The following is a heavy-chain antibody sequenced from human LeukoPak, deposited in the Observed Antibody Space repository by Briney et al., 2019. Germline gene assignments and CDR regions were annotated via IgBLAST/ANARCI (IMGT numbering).Heavy chain of an antibody. J-gene: IGHJ3*02. V-gene: IGHV3-48*02. Sequence: GGSLRLSCAASGFTFSGFAMDWVRQAPGRGLEWVSYISSSSSKIYYADSVKGRFTISRDNAKNSLYLEMNSLRDEDTAVYFCARESVGATGAFDIWGQGTMVTVSS. CDR3: ARESVGATGAFDI. D-gene: IGHD1-26*01. CDR1: GFTFSGFA. CDR2: ISSSSSKI.